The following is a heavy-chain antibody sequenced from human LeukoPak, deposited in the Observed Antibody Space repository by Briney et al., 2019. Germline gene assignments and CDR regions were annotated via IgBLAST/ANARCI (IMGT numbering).Heavy chain of an antibody. Sequence: PSETLSLTCTVSGGSISSSSYYWGWIRQPPGKGLEWIGSIYHSGSTNYNPSLKSRVTMSVDTSKNQFSLKLSSVTAADTAVYYCARDPGIVGATTGFDYWGQGTLVTVSS. CDR3: ARDPGIVGATTGFDY. D-gene: IGHD1-26*01. CDR2: IYHSGST. J-gene: IGHJ4*02. CDR1: GGSISSSSYY. V-gene: IGHV4-39*07.